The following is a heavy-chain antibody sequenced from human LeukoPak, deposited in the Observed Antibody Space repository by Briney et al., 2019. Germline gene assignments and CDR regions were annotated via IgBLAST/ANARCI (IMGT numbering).Heavy chain of an antibody. CDR1: GFSFSTYG. J-gene: IGHJ4*02. Sequence: PGGSLRLSCAASGFSFSTYGMHRVRQAPGKGLEWVALIWNAGTNTYYAGSVKGRFTISRDNSKNTLYLQMNSLRAEDTAVYYCAGDTPPGGDYYFDYWGQGTLVIVSS. CDR3: AGDTPPGGDYYFDY. D-gene: IGHD3-16*01. CDR2: IWNAGTNT. V-gene: IGHV3-33*01.